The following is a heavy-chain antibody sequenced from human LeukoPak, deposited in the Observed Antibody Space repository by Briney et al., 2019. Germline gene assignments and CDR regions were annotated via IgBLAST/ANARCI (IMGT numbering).Heavy chain of an antibody. D-gene: IGHD5-18*01. CDR3: AKGQGYSYGYGDY. CDR1: GFTFGSYG. J-gene: IGHJ4*02. Sequence: GGSLRLSCAASGFTFGSYGMHWVRQAPGKGLEWVAFIRYDGSNKYYADSVKGRFTISRDNSKNTLYLQMNSLRAEDTAVYYCAKGQGYSYGYGDYWGQGTLVTVSS. CDR2: IRYDGSNK. V-gene: IGHV3-30*02.